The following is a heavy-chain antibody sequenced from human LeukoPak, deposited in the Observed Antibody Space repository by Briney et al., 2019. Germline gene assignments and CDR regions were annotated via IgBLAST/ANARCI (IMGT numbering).Heavy chain of an antibody. Sequence: GGSLRLSCAASGFTFSSYAMNWVRQAPGKGLQWVSAISGSGGSTYYADSVKGRFTISRDNSKNTLYLQMNSLRAEDTAVYYCVRREYDSSGYSYYFGYWGQGTLVTVSS. J-gene: IGHJ4*02. CDR1: GFTFSSYA. D-gene: IGHD3-22*01. CDR3: VRREYDSSGYSYYFGY. V-gene: IGHV3-23*01. CDR2: ISGSGGST.